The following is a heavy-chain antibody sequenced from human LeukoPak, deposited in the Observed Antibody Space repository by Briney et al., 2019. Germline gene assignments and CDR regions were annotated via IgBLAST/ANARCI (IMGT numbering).Heavy chain of an antibody. J-gene: IGHJ6*03. V-gene: IGHV4-39*01. CDR1: GGSISSNSYY. Sequence: PSETLSLTCAVSGGSISSNSYYWGWIRQPPGKGLEWIGSIYYSGSTYYNPSLKSRVTISVDTSKNQFSLKLSSVTAADTAVYYCARVYCSSSWYGYYYYMDVWGKGTTVTISS. D-gene: IGHD6-13*01. CDR2: IYYSGST. CDR3: ARVYCSSSWYGYYYYMDV.